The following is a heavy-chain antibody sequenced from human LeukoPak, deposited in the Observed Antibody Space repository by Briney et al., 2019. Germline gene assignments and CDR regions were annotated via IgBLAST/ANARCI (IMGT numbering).Heavy chain of an antibody. CDR3: AGNVDTPDY. D-gene: IGHD5-18*01. CDR1: GFTFSNYW. V-gene: IGHV3-7*01. J-gene: IGHJ4*02. CDR2: IKQDGSEK. Sequence: GGSLRLSCAASGFTFSNYWMTWVRQAPGKGLEWVANIKQDGSEKYYVDSVKGRFTISRDNAKNSLYLQMNSLRAEDTAVYYCAGNVDTPDYWGQGTLVTVSS.